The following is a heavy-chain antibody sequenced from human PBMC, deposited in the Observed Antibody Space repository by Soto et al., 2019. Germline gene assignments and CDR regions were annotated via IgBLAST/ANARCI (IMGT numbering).Heavy chain of an antibody. CDR3: ARHLEVVIGSTVHYNYYGMDV. CDR1: GYTFITYG. CDR2: ISAYNNNT. J-gene: IGHJ6*02. Sequence: QVQLVQSGAEVKKPGASVKVSCKASGYTFITYGISWVRQVPGQGLEWMGWISAYNNNTNYARNRQGRVTMTTDTSTSTAYMELRSLRSDDTAVYYCARHLEVVIGSTVHYNYYGMDVWGQGTTVTVSS. V-gene: IGHV1-18*01. D-gene: IGHD2-21*01.